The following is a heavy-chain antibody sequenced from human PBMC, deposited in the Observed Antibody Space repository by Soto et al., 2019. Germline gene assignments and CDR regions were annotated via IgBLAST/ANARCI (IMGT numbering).Heavy chain of an antibody. J-gene: IGHJ6*02. CDR1: GGTFSSSA. CDR2: IIPLFRTP. D-gene: IGHD5-12*01. CDR3: ARDNDRLQLGGNYYYILDV. Sequence: VRLVQSGAEMKEPGSSVKVSCKTSGGTFSSSAISWLRQAPGQGLEWMGGIIPLFRTPDYAQKFQGRVTIAADESTSTDYMELSSLSSEDTAVYYCARDNDRLQLGGNYYYILDVWGQGTTITVSS. V-gene: IGHV1-69*12.